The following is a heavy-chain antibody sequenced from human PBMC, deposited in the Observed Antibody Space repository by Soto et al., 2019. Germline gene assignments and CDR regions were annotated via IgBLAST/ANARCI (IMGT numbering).Heavy chain of an antibody. J-gene: IGHJ3*02. CDR1: GFIFSGSG. CDR3: ARTDEVSLYGDGPFHI. D-gene: IGHD4-17*01. V-gene: IGHV4-38-2*01. Sequence: QVQLVESGGGVVQPGRSLRLTCAASGFIFSGSGMHWVRQAPGKGLEWIGGIYYSGATYYKSSLESRVIISVDTSRNEFSLRLSSVTAADTAVYYCARTDEVSLYGDGPFHIWGQGTMVTVSS. CDR2: IYYSGAT.